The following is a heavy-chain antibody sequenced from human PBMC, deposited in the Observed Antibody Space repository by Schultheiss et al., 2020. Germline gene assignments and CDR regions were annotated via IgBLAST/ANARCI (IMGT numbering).Heavy chain of an antibody. CDR2: IYHSGST. CDR3: ARDGPPDSSGSWFDP. Sequence: SETLSLTCAVSGYSISSGYYWGWIRQPPGKGLEWIGSIYHSGSTYYNPSLKSRVTISVDTSKNQFSLKLSSVTAADTAVYYCARDGPPDSSGSWFDPWGQGTLVTVSS. V-gene: IGHV4-38-2*02. CDR1: GYSISSGYY. D-gene: IGHD3-22*01. J-gene: IGHJ5*02.